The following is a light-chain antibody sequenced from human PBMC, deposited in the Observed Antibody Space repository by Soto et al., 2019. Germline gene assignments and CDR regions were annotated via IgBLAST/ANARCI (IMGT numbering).Light chain of an antibody. CDR3: QQYGSSRT. J-gene: IGKJ1*01. CDR1: QSVSSSY. CDR2: GAS. Sequence: EIVLTQSPGTLSLSPGERATLSCRASQSVSSSYLAWYQQKPGQAPRLLIYGASSRATGIPDRFSGSGSGTDFTLNISRLEPEDFAVYYCQQYGSSRTFGQGTKEEIK. V-gene: IGKV3-20*01.